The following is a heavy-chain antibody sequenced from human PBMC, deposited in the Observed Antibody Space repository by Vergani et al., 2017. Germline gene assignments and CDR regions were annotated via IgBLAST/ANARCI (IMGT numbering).Heavy chain of an antibody. D-gene: IGHD6-13*01. CDR1: GFTVSSNY. Sequence: EVQLVESGGGLVKPGGSLRLSCAASGFTVSSNYMSWVRQAPGKGLEWVSAISGSGGSTYYADSVKGRFTISRDNSKNTLYLQMNSLRAEDTAVYYCAKGRIAAAGSSEYFQHWGQGTLVTVSS. J-gene: IGHJ1*01. CDR3: AKGRIAAAGSSEYFQH. CDR2: ISGSGGST. V-gene: IGHV3-23*04.